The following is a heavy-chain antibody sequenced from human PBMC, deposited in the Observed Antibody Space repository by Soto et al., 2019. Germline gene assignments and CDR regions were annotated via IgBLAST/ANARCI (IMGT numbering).Heavy chain of an antibody. J-gene: IGHJ3*02. D-gene: IGHD3-10*01. V-gene: IGHV3-53*01. CDR3: ARGLVLWFGELDVFDI. Sequence: PGGSLILSCAASGFTFSSYCMHWVRQAPGKGLEWVAVIYSGGSTYYADSVKGRFTISRDNSKNTLYLQMNSLRAEDTAVYYCARGLVLWFGELDVFDIWGQGTMVTVSS. CDR1: GFTFSSYC. CDR2: IYSGGST.